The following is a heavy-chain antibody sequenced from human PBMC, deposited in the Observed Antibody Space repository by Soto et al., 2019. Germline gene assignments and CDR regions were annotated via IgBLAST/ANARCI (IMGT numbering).Heavy chain of an antibody. CDR1: GFTFSKAW. V-gene: IGHV3-15*01. Sequence: GGSLRLSCATSGFTFSKAWVGWVRQAPGKGLEWVGRIMSKSDGGKTDYAAPVKGRFTISRDDSKSTLYLQMNSLKTEDTCFYYCSTDSGMSPYAFDYWGQGALVTVSS. CDR3: STDSGMSPYAFDY. J-gene: IGHJ4*02. CDR2: IMSKSDGGKT. D-gene: IGHD2-8*01.